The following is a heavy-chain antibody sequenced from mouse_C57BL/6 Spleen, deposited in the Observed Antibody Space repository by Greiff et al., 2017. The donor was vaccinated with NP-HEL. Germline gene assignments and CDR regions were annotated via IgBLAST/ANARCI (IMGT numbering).Heavy chain of an antibody. CDR1: GYTFTSYW. D-gene: IGHD2-4*01. CDR3: ARRGDYHFDY. CDR2: IDPSDSYT. J-gene: IGHJ2*01. V-gene: IGHV1-50*01. Sequence: VQLQQPGAELVKPGASVKLSCKASGYTFTSYWMQWVKQRPGQGLEWIGEIDPSDSYTNYNQKFKGKATLTVDTSSSTAYMQLSSLTSEDSAVYYCARRGDYHFDYWGQGTTLTVSS.